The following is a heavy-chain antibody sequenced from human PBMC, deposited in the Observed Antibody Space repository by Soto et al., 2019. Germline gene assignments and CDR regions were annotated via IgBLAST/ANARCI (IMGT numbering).Heavy chain of an antibody. CDR3: ATLLGWFPAAMVYEGSGSNDAFDI. CDR2: INPNSGGT. CDR1: GYTFTGYY. V-gene: IGHV1-2*04. Sequence: ASVKVSCKASGYTFTGYYMHWVRQAPGQGLEWMGWINPNSGGTNYAQKFQGWVTMTRDTSISTAYMELSRLRSDDTAVYYCATLLGWFPAAMVYEGSGSNDAFDIWGQGTMVTVAS. D-gene: IGHD2-2*01. J-gene: IGHJ3*02.